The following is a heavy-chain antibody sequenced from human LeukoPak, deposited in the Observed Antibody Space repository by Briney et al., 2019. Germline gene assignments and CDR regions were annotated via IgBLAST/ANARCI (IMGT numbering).Heavy chain of an antibody. CDR2: INPNSGGT. V-gene: IGHV1-2*06. J-gene: IGHJ4*02. Sequence: ASVKVSCKASGYIFTGYYIHWVRQAPGQGLEWMGRINPNSGGTNYAQKFQGRVTMTRDTSISTAYMELSRLRSDDTAVYYCARAARITIFGVVRYYFDYWGQGTLVTVSS. CDR3: ARAARITIFGVVRYYFDY. D-gene: IGHD3-3*01. CDR1: GYIFTGYY.